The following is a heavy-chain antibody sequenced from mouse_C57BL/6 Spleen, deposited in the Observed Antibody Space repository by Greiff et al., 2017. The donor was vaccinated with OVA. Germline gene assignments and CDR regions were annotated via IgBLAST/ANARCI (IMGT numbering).Heavy chain of an antibody. CDR3: ARWGELGRVFDY. J-gene: IGHJ2*01. CDR2: INPSNGGT. D-gene: IGHD4-1*01. Sequence: VQLQQPGTELVKPGASVKLSCKASGYTFTSYWMHWVKQRPGQGLEWIGNINPSNGGTNYNEKFKSKATLTVDKSSSTAYMQLSSLTSEDSAVYECARWGELGRVFDYWGQGTTLTVSS. V-gene: IGHV1-53*01. CDR1: GYTFTSYW.